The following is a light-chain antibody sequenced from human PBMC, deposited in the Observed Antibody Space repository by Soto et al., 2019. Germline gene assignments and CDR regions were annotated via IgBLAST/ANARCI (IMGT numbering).Light chain of an antibody. CDR2: AAS. CDR1: QSIGGF. CDR3: QQSYSTPLT. J-gene: IGKJ4*01. Sequence: DILMTQSPSSLSVSVGDRVTITCRASQSIGGFLNWYQQKLGKAPKLLIYAASSLQSGVQSRFSGSGSGTDFTLTIRSLQPEEFATYYCQQSYSTPLTVGGGTKVDIK. V-gene: IGKV1-39*01.